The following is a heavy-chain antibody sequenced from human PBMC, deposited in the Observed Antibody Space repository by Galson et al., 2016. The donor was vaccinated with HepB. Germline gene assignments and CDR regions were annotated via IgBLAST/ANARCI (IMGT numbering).Heavy chain of an antibody. D-gene: IGHD3-9*01. CDR3: ANDWYGYMAY. CDR2: ITSSSSVT. CDR1: GFPFRLYR. V-gene: IGHV3-48*01. Sequence: SLRLSCAASGFPFRLYRMNWVRQAPGKGLEWISHITSSSSVTYYADSVKGRFTISRDNAKKSLYLQMNSLRGEDTAVYYCANDWYGYMAYWGQGTLVTVSS. J-gene: IGHJ4*02.